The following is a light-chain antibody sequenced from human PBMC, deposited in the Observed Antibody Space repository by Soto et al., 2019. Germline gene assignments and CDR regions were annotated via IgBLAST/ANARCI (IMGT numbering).Light chain of an antibody. CDR1: SGHSSYA. V-gene: IGLV4-69*01. Sequence: QPVLTQSPSASASLGASVKLTCTLSSGHSSYAIAWHQQQPEKGPRYLMKLNSDGRHSKGDGIPDRFSGSSSGAERYLTISSLQSEDEADYYCQIWGTGIRVFGGGTKLTVL. J-gene: IGLJ2*01. CDR2: LNSDGRH. CDR3: QIWGTGIRV.